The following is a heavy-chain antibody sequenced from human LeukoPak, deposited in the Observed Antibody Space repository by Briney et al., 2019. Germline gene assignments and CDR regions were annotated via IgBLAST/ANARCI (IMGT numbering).Heavy chain of an antibody. CDR1: GFIFGDHA. CDR2: IRSKAYGGTT. D-gene: IGHD3-10*01. J-gene: IGHJ6*02. V-gene: IGHV3-49*04. CDR3: ARGPILLWIHNGMDV. Sequence: GGSLRLSCTASGFIFGDHAMSWVRQAPGKGPECVGFIRSKAYGGTTEYAASVTGRFTISRDDSKGIAYLQMNGLKAEDTGVYYCARGPILLWIHNGMDVWGQGTTVIVSS.